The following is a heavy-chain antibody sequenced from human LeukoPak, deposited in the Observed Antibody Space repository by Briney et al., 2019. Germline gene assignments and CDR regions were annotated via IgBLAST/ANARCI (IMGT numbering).Heavy chain of an antibody. CDR3: ARVYSIRSFDQ. CDR2: INPNSGGT. J-gene: IGHJ4*02. V-gene: IGHV1-2*02. Sequence: ASVKVSCKASSGYTITGYYIHWVRQAPGQGLEWMGWINPNSGGTNYAQKLQGRVTMTRDTSITTAYMELSRLKSDDTAVYYCARVYSIRSFDQWGQGTLVTVSS. D-gene: IGHD2-15*01. CDR1: GYTITGYY.